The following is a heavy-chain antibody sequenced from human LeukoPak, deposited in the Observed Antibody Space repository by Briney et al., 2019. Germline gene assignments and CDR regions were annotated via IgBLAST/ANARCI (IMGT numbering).Heavy chain of an antibody. Sequence: PVASVTVSCKTSGYTFTNNDINWVRQAPGQGLEWVGWMNPKSGNTGYAKKFQGRVTMTRNTSMTTAYMELSSLRSDDTAVYYCARGVTSDYWGQGTLVSVSS. J-gene: IGHJ4*02. CDR1: GYTFTNND. CDR2: MNPKSGNT. CDR3: ARGVTSDY. V-gene: IGHV1-8*01. D-gene: IGHD2-2*01.